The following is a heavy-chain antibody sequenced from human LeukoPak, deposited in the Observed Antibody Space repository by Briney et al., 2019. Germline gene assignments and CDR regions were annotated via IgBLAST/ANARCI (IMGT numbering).Heavy chain of an antibody. CDR1: GGSISSGDYY. D-gene: IGHD6-13*01. CDR3: ARGIAAAGNTYEY. CDR2: IYYSGST. J-gene: IGHJ4*02. V-gene: IGHV4-30-4*01. Sequence: SQTLSLTCTVSGGSISSGDYYWSWSRQPPGKGLEWIGYIYYSGSTYYNPSLKSRVTISVDTSKNQFSLKLSSVTAADSAVYYCARGIAAAGNTYEYWGQGTLVTVSS.